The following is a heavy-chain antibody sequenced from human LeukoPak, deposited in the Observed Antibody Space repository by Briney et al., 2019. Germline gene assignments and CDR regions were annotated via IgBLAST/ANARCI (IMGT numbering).Heavy chain of an antibody. D-gene: IGHD5-18*01. Sequence: GGSLRLSCAAPGFTFSDLYMSWIRQAPGKGLEWVSHISSSGSTPYYADSVKGRFTISRENDKNSLYLQLNSLRGEDTGVYYCARVLVGYSFGKAAIWFDPWGRGTLVTVSS. J-gene: IGHJ5*02. CDR1: GFTFSDLY. CDR2: ISSSGSTP. V-gene: IGHV3-11*01. CDR3: ARVLVGYSFGKAAIWFDP.